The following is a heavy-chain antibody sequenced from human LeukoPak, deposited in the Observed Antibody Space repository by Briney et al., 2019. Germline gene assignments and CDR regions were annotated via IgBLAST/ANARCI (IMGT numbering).Heavy chain of an antibody. CDR2: IYTSGST. CDR3: ARAQNYYGLTPDAFDI. J-gene: IGHJ3*02. D-gene: IGHD3-10*01. Sequence: SETLSLTCTVSGGSISSDSYCWSWIRQPAGKGLEWIGRIYTSGSTNYNPSLKSRATISVDTSKNQFSLKLSSVTAADTAVYYCARAQNYYGLTPDAFDIWGQGTMVTVSS. V-gene: IGHV4-61*02. CDR1: GGSISSDSYC.